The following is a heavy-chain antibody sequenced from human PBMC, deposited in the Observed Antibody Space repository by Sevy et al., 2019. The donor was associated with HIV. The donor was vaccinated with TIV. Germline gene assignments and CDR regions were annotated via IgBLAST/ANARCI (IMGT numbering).Heavy chain of an antibody. CDR3: AREGCTKPQDY. J-gene: IGHJ4*02. CDR1: GFPFNIYS. V-gene: IGHV3-23*01. D-gene: IGHD2-8*01. Sequence: GGSLRLSCATSGFPFNIYSMSWVRQAPGKGLEWVSTLSFGCGKINYEDSVKGRFTISRDNSEHTLYLEMNSLRAEDTALYFCAREGCTKPQDYWGRGTLVTVSS. CDR2: LSFGCGKI.